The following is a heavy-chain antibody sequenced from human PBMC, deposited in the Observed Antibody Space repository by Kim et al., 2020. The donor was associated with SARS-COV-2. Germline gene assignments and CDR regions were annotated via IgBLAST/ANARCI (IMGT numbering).Heavy chain of an antibody. J-gene: IGHJ3*02. D-gene: IGHD2-15*01. CDR1: GFTFSSYA. Sequence: GGSLRLSCAASGFTFSSYAMSWVRQAPGKGLEWVSAISGSGGSTYYADSVKGRFTISRDNSKNTLYLQMNSLRAEDTAVYYCAKDLSCSGGSCYYSGAFDIWGQGTMVTVSS. V-gene: IGHV3-23*01. CDR3: AKDLSCSGGSCYYSGAFDI. CDR2: ISGSGGST.